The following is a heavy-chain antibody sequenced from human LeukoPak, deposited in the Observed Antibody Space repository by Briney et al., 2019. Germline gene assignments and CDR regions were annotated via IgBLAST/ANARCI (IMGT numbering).Heavy chain of an antibody. V-gene: IGHV4-39*01. CDR3: AKSNGYGLIDY. Sequence: SETLSLTCAVSGASISSSNYYWGWVRQSPGKGLEWIGNIYSSGNTYYNATLKSRVTMYIDTSKNQFSLKLSSVTAADTAMYYCAKSNGYGLIDYWGQGTLVTVSS. CDR1: GASISSSNYY. CDR2: IYSSGNT. D-gene: IGHD5-12*01. J-gene: IGHJ4*02.